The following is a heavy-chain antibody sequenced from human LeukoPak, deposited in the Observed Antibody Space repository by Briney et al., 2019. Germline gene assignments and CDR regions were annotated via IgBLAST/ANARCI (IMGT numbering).Heavy chain of an antibody. J-gene: IGHJ4*02. Sequence: GESLKISCAASGFTFSSYGMHWVRQAPGKGLEWVAVMWYDGSNKYYADSVKGRFTISRDNSKNTLYLQMNSLRAEDTAVYYCGAGVEMATIKIDYWGQGTLVTVSS. V-gene: IGHV3-33*01. CDR3: GAGVEMATIKIDY. CDR1: GFTFSSYG. CDR2: MWYDGSNK. D-gene: IGHD5-24*01.